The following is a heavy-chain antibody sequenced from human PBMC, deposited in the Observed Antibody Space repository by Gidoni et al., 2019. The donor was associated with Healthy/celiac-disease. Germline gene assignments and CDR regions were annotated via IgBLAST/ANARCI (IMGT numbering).Heavy chain of an antibody. CDR3: ARGLRSPGAAAFGFDP. J-gene: IGHJ5*02. D-gene: IGHD6-13*01. V-gene: IGHV4-59*01. CDR1: GGSISSYY. CDR2: IYYSGST. Sequence: QVQLQESGPGLVKPSETLSLTCTVSGGSISSYYWSWIRQPPGKGLEWIGYIYYSGSTNYNPYLKSRVTISVDTSKNQFSLKLSSVTAADTAVYYCARGLRSPGAAAFGFDPWGQGTLVTVSS.